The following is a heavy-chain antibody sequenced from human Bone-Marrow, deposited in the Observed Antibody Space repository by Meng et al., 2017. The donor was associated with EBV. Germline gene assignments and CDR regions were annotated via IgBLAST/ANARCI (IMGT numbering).Heavy chain of an antibody. CDR2: LIPMVGAP. Sequence: QGQLLRSGAGVKKPRSSVKVSCRTSGGTFRSDAVSWVRQAPGQGLEWMGGLIPMVGAPHYAQKFQGRVTIIADESTSTHSMELNSLRSEDTAMYYCASESGRGFTPDYWGQGTLVTVSS. V-gene: IGHV1-69*01. D-gene: IGHD3-10*01. CDR3: ASESGRGFTPDY. CDR1: GGTFRSDA. J-gene: IGHJ4*02.